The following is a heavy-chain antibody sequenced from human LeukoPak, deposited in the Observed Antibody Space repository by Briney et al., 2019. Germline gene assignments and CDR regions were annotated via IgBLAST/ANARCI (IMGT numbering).Heavy chain of an antibody. CDR3: ATGGSGVVTPNWFDP. J-gene: IGHJ5*02. CDR1: GGSISSSSYY. Sequence: PSETLSLTCTVSGGSISSSSYYWGWIRQPPGKGLEWIGSIYYSGSTYYNPSLKSRVTISVDTSKNQFSLKLSSVTAADTAVYYCATGGSGVVTPNWFDPWGQGTLVTVSS. CDR2: IYYSGST. V-gene: IGHV4-39*07. D-gene: IGHD4-23*01.